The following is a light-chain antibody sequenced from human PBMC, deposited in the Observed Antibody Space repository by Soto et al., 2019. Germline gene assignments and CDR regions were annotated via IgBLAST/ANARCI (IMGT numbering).Light chain of an antibody. CDR1: QSIANY. CDR3: QQNYSPPPIT. CDR2: AAS. V-gene: IGKV1-39*01. Sequence: DIQMTQSPSSLSASVGDRVSITCRASQSIANYLHWYQQKPGKAPKLLIYAASTLQSGVPSKFSGSGFGTDFTLTISSLQTEDFATYYCQQNYSPPPITFGQGTRLEIK. J-gene: IGKJ5*01.